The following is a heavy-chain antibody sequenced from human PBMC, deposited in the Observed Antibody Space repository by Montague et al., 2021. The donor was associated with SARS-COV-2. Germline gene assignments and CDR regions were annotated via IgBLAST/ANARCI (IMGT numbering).Heavy chain of an antibody. Sequence: SETLSLTCTVSGDSISTYYWSWIRQPPVKGLEWIGYIYYNGYTNYNPSLKSRVTISVDTSKNQFSLRLSSVTAADTAVYFFARGGATYYYDTSGYVNSFDSWGQGTMVTVS. J-gene: IGHJ3*01. V-gene: IGHV4-59*01. CDR1: GDSISTYY. CDR2: IYYNGYT. D-gene: IGHD3-22*01. CDR3: ARGGATYYYDTSGYVNSFDS.